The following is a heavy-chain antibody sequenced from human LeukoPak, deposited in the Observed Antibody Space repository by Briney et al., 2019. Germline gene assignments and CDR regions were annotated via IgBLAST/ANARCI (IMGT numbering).Heavy chain of an antibody. D-gene: IGHD5-18*01. CDR3: ARGRAMVD. CDR2: INHSRST. CDR1: GGSFSGYF. V-gene: IGHV4-34*01. Sequence: KTSETLSLTCAVYGGSFSGYFWNWIRQPPGKGLEWIGEINHSRSTNYSPSLKSRVTISLDTSKNQFSLKLSSVTAADTAVYFCARGRAMVDWGQGTLVTVSS. J-gene: IGHJ4*02.